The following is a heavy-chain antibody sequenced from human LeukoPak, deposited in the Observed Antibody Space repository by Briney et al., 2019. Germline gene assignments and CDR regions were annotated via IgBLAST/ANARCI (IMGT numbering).Heavy chain of an antibody. D-gene: IGHD6-19*01. CDR2: ISSSSSYI. CDR1: GFTFSSYS. V-gene: IGHV3-21*01. CDR3: AKNGYSSGWRPDC. Sequence: GGSLRLSCAASGFTFSSYSMNWVRQAPGKGLEWVSSISSSSSYIYYADSVKGRFTISRDNAKNSLYLQMNSPRAEDTAVYYCAKNGYSSGWRPDCWGQGTLVTVSS. J-gene: IGHJ4*02.